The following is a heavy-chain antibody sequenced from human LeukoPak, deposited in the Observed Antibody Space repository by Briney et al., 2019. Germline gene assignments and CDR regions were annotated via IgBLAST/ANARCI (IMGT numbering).Heavy chain of an antibody. CDR1: GFTFSNAW. CDR2: IKSKTAGGTT. J-gene: IGHJ4*02. CDR3: TTPRPPDY. V-gene: IGHV3-15*01. Sequence: GGSLRLSCAASGFTFSNAWMSWVPQAPGKGLEWVGRIKSKTAGGTTDYAAPVKGRFTISRDDSKTTVYLQMNSLKTEDTAVYYCTTPRPPDYWGQGTLVTVSS.